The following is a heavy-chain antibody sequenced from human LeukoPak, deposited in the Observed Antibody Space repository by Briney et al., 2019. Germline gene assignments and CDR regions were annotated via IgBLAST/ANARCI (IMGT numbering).Heavy chain of an antibody. D-gene: IGHD3-10*01. CDR3: AGGSGLPHFDY. V-gene: IGHV4-59*01. J-gene: IGHJ4*02. CDR2: IYYSGTT. CDR1: GGSTSSYF. Sequence: SETLSLTCAVSGGSTSSYFWSWIRQPPGKGLEWIGDIYYSGTTNYNPSLTSRLTISVDTTKKQFSLKLTSVTAADTAVYYCAGGSGLPHFDYWGQGTLVTVSS.